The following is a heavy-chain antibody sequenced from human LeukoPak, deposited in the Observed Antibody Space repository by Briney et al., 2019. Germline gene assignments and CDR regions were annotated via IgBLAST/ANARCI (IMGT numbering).Heavy chain of an antibody. D-gene: IGHD6-6*01. CDR2: IKQDGSEK. J-gene: IGHJ4*02. CDR1: GFTFSIYS. Sequence: SGGSLRLSCAASGFTFSIYSMTWVRQAPGKGLEWVANIKQDGSEKYYVDSVKGRFTISRDNAKNSLYLQMNSLRAEDTAVYYCARDRGSSSPTYFDYWGQGTLVTVSS. V-gene: IGHV3-7*01. CDR3: ARDRGSSSPTYFDY.